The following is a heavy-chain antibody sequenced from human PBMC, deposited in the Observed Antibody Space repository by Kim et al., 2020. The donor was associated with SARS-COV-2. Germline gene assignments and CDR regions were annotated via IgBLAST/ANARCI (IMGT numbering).Heavy chain of an antibody. CDR3: ARVKRLRFLEWSNYGMDV. Sequence: QGRVTITADESTSTAYMELSSLRSEDTAVYYCARVKRLRFLEWSNYGMDVWGQGTTVTVSS. V-gene: IGHV1-69*01. D-gene: IGHD3-3*01. J-gene: IGHJ6*02.